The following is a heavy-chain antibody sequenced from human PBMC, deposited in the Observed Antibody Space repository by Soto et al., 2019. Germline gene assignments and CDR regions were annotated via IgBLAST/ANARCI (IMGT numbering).Heavy chain of an antibody. Sequence: GGSLRLSCAASGFTFSSYGMHWVRQAPGKGLEWVAVIWYDGSNKYYADSVKGRFTISRDNSKNTLYLQMNSLRAEDTAVYYCAREVNDFWSGYREYYFDYWGQGTLVTVSS. CDR1: GFTFSSYG. D-gene: IGHD3-3*01. V-gene: IGHV3-33*01. CDR2: IWYDGSNK. CDR3: AREVNDFWSGYREYYFDY. J-gene: IGHJ4*02.